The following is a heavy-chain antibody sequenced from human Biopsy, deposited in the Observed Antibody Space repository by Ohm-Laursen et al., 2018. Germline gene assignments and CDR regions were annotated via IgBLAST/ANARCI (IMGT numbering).Heavy chain of an antibody. CDR1: GGSFSTYY. J-gene: IGHJ3*02. V-gene: IGHV4-59*01. Sequence: SETLSLTCSVSGGSFSTYYWTWIRQPPGKGLEWIACIDYRGSTNYNPSLKSRVSISIDTSKNQLSLRLNSVTAADTAVYYCARVPRSIYDSTFDSFNIWGPGTMVTVSS. D-gene: IGHD3-22*01. CDR2: IDYRGST. CDR3: ARVPRSIYDSTFDSFNI.